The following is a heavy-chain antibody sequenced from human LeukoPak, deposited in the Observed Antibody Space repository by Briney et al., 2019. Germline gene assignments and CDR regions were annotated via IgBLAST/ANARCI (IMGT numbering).Heavy chain of an antibody. CDR1: GFTISSYD. V-gene: IGHV3-23*01. D-gene: IGHD1-14*01. CDR2: ITDNGVST. Sequence: GGSLRLSCAASGFTISSYDMSWVRQAPGKGLEWVSSITDNGVSTYYADSVKGRFTISRDNSKNMLYLQMNSLRAEDTALYYCAKPTTVSNFDYWGQGTLVTVSS. J-gene: IGHJ4*02. CDR3: AKPTTVSNFDY.